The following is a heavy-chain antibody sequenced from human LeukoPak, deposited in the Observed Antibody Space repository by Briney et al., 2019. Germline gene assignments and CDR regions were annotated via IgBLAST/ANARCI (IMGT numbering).Heavy chain of an antibody. J-gene: IGHJ4*02. CDR2: IHHSGST. Sequence: SETLSLTCTVSGYSISSGYYWGWIRQPPGKGLEWIGSIHHSGSTYYNPSLKSRVTISEDTSKNQFSLKLNSVTAADTAAYYCVREANWNYGYWGQGTLVTVSS. CDR3: VREANWNYGY. CDR1: GYSISSGYY. V-gene: IGHV4-38-2*02. D-gene: IGHD1-7*01.